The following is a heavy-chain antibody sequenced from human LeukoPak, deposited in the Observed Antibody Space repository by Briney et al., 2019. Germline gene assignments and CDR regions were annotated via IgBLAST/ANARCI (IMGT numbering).Heavy chain of an antibody. CDR3: ARDRNYYGSGSYYTPDY. CDR2: IWYDGSSK. V-gene: IGHV3-33*01. D-gene: IGHD3-10*01. J-gene: IGHJ4*02. CDR1: GFTFSSYG. Sequence: GGSLRLSCAASGFTFSSYGMHWVRQAPGKGLEWVAVIWYDGSSKYHADSVKGRFTISRDNSKYTVYLQMNSLRAEDTAVYYCARDRNYYGSGSYYTPDYWGQGTLVTVSS.